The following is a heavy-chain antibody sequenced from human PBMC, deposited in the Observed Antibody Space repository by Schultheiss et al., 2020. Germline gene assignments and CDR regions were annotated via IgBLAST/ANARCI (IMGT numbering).Heavy chain of an antibody. J-gene: IGHJ4*02. CDR1: GFTFTSHD. CDR2: ITASGGST. V-gene: IGHV3-23*01. CDR3: ARDMGPVGALDDY. Sequence: GGSLRLSCAASGFTFTSHDMSWVRQAPGKGLEWVSVITASGGSTYYADSVKGRFTISRDTSKNTLYLQMNSLRAEDTAVYYCARDMGPVGALDDYWGQGTLVTVSS. D-gene: IGHD1-26*01.